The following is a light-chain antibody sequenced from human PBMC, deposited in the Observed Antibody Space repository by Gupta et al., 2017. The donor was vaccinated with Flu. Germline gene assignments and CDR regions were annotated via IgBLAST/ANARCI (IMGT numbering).Light chain of an antibody. Sequence: DIQMTQSPSSVSASVGDRVTITCRASPGISNWLAWYQQKPGKAPNLLIYGASNLQNGVPSRFSGSASGTDFTLTISVLLPEDFTTYYCQQAKSMPFTFGQGTKLEIK. CDR2: GAS. V-gene: IGKV1-12*01. CDR1: PGISNW. J-gene: IGKJ2*01. CDR3: QQAKSMPFT.